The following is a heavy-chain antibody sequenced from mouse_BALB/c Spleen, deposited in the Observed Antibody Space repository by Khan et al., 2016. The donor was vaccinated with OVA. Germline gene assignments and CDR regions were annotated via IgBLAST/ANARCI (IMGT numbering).Heavy chain of an antibody. V-gene: IGHV3-2*02. Sequence: EVQLQESGPGLVKPSQSLSLTCTVTGYSIPSDYAWNWIRQFPGTKLEWMGYISSSGSTNYNPALNSRISITRDTSKTQFFLQLNSVTTEDTATYYCARDGSRYNYAMDYWGQGTSVTVSS. CDR2: ISSSGST. CDR1: GYSIPSDYA. J-gene: IGHJ4*01. D-gene: IGHD2-3*01. CDR3: ARDGSRYNYAMDY.